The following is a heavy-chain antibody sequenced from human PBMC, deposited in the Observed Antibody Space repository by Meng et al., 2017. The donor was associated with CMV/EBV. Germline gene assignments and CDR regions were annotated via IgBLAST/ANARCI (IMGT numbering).Heavy chain of an antibody. CDR1: GFTVSSNY. CDR3: ARDRAARTFDY. Sequence: EVEVVESGGGLVQPGGSLRLSCAASGFTVSSNYMSWVRQAPGKGLEWVSVIYSGGSTYYADSVKGRFTISRDNSKNTLYLQMNSLRAEDTAVYYCARDRAARTFDYWGQGTLVTVSS. CDR2: IYSGGST. J-gene: IGHJ4*02. D-gene: IGHD6-6*01. V-gene: IGHV3-66*01.